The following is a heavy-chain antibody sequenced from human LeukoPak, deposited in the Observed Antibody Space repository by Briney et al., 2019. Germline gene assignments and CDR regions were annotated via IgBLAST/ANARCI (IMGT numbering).Heavy chain of an antibody. Sequence: GASVKVSCKASGYTFTSYYMHWVRQAPGQGLEWMGIINPSGGSTSYAQKFQGRVTMTRDMSTSTVYMELSSLRSEDTAVYYCARDGDTRVYCSSTSCPTNYYYYMDVWGKGTTVTVSS. J-gene: IGHJ6*03. CDR3: ARDGDTRVYCSSTSCPTNYYYYMDV. D-gene: IGHD2-2*01. CDR2: INPSGGST. V-gene: IGHV1-46*01. CDR1: GYTFTSYY.